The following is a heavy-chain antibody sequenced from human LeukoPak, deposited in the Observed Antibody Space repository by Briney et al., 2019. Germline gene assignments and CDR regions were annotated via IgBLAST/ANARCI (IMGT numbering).Heavy chain of an antibody. V-gene: IGHV4-59*01. CDR3: ARGRLWFGELYDAFDI. Sequence: PAETLSLTCTVSGGSLSRYYWSWIRQPPGKGLEWIGYMFYNRSTNYNPSLKSRVAISVDTSNNHFSLKLSSVTAADTAVYYCARGRLWFGELYDAFDIWGQGTMVTVSS. D-gene: IGHD3-10*01. J-gene: IGHJ3*02. CDR2: MFYNRST. CDR1: GGSLSRYY.